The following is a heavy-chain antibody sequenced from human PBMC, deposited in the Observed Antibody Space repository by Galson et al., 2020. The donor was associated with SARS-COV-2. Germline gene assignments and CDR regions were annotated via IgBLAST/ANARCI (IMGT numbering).Heavy chain of an antibody. D-gene: IGHD2-21*01. CDR3: VRVYGDCVETMYSRFDP. CDR2: TYDSGTT. CDR1: CGSISSSNYY. Sequence: SETLSLTCTVSCGSISSSNYYWGWIRQPPGKGLEWIGSTYDSGTTYYNPSLKSRVTISVDTSKNKFSLTLGSVTAADADVFYCVRVYGDCVETMYSRFDPWGQGTLVTVSS. J-gene: IGHJ5*02. V-gene: IGHV4-39*07.